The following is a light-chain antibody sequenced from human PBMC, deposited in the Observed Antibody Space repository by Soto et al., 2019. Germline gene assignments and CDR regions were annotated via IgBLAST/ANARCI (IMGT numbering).Light chain of an antibody. Sequence: QSVLTQPASVSGSPGQSITISCTGTSSDVGGHNYVSWYQQHPGKAPKVMIYEVSNRPSGVSNRFSGSKSGNTAPLTISGLQAEDEADYYCSAYTSSSTFYVFGTGTKVTVL. CDR3: SAYTSSSTFYV. V-gene: IGLV2-14*01. CDR2: EVS. J-gene: IGLJ1*01. CDR1: SSDVGGHNY.